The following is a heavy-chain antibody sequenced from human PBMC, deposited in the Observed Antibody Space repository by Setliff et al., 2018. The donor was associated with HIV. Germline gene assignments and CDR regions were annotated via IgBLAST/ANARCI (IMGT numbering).Heavy chain of an antibody. V-gene: IGHV4-59*01. J-gene: IGHJ6*02. CDR1: GDSLGSYY. CDR2: IYHSGSS. CDR3: ARAQTDYYGMDV. Sequence: PSETPSLTCSVSGDSLGSYYWSWIRQPPGKGLEWIGYIYHSGSSNSNPSLKSRVTISGDTSKNQLSLKLSSVTAADTAVYYCARAQTDYYGMDVWGQGTTVTVSS.